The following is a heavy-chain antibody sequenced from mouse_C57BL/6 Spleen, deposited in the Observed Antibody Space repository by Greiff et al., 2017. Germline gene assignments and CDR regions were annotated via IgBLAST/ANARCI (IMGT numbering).Heavy chain of an antibody. CDR1: GYSFTDYN. CDR3: TRSYSNYVREFDY. D-gene: IGHD2-5*01. V-gene: IGHV1-39*01. J-gene: IGHJ2*01. Sequence: VQLQQSGPELVKPGASVKISCKASGYSFTDYNMNWVKQSNGKGLEWIGVIYPNYGTTSYNQKFKGKATLTVDQSSSTAYMQLNSLTSEDSAVYCCTRSYSNYVREFDYWGQGTTLTVSS. CDR2: IYPNYGTT.